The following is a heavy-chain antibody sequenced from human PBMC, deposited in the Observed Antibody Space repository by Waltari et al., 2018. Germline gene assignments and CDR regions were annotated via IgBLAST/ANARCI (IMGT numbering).Heavy chain of an antibody. CDR3: ARDVYASGGDYFDG. CDR1: GFTFSDYD. J-gene: IGHJ4*02. Sequence: EVQLVESGGGLVKPGGSLRLSCAASGFTFSDYDINWIRQSPGRGLGWLSSFGYRTCYLFYADSVKGRFTISRDNANNLLYLPMSTLRVEDTAVYFCARDVYASGGDYFDGWGQGTLVTVSS. D-gene: IGHD2-8*01. CDR2: FGYRTCYL. V-gene: IGHV3-21*01.